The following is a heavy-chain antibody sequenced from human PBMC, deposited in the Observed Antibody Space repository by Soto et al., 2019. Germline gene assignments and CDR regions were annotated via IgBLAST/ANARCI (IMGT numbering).Heavy chain of an antibody. Sequence: GGSLRLSXVASGFTVSSNYMSWVRQAPGKGLEWVSVLYSGGSTYYANSVKGRFSISRDNSKNTLFLQMNSLRAEDTAVYYCARTYDLLTGYFFDYWGQGTLVTVSS. V-gene: IGHV3-53*01. CDR2: LYSGGST. D-gene: IGHD3-9*01. J-gene: IGHJ4*02. CDR1: GFTVSSNY. CDR3: ARTYDLLTGYFFDY.